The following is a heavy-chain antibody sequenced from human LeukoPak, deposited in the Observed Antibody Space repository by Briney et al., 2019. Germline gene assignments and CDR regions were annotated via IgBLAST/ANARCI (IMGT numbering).Heavy chain of an antibody. CDR3: ARRPESTVGPQGFDP. CDR2: IYHSGST. CDR1: GYSISSGYY. Sequence: PSETLSLTCTVSGYSISSGYYWGWIRQPPGKGLEWIGSIYHSGSTYYNPSLKSRLTISADTSKNQFSLRLSSVTAADTAVYYCARRPESTVGPQGFDPWGQGTRVTVSS. V-gene: IGHV4-38-2*02. J-gene: IGHJ5*02. D-gene: IGHD1-26*01.